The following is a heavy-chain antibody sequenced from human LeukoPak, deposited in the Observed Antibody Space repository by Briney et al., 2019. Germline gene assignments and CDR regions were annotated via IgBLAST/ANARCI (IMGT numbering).Heavy chain of an antibody. CDR1: GFTVSSNY. CDR2: IYSGGST. J-gene: IGHJ4*02. CDR3: ARGIAVAGTPYFDY. Sequence: PGGSLRLSCAASGFTVSSNYMSWVRQAPGKGLEWVSVIYSGGSTYYADSVRGRFTISRDNSKNTLYLQMNSLRAEDTAVYYCARGIAVAGTPYFDYWGQGTLVTVSS. V-gene: IGHV3-53*01. D-gene: IGHD6-19*01.